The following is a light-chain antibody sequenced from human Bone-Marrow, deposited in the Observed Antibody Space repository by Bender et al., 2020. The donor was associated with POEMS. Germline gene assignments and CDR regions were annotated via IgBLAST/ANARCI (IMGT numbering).Light chain of an antibody. J-gene: IGLJ3*02. CDR2: DVT. CDR3: CSYAGPNSLFV. CDR1: SSDVGSFGL. V-gene: IGLV2-23*02. Sequence: QSALTQPASVSGSPGQSITISCTGSSSDVGSFGLVSWYQHHSGKAPQLMIYDVTKRPSGVPDRFSGSKSGNTASLTISGLRAEDESDYYCCSYAGPNSLFVFGGGTKLTVL.